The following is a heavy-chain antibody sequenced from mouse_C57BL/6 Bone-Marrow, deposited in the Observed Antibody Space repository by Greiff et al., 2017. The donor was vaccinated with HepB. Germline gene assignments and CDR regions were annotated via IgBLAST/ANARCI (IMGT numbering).Heavy chain of an antibody. CDR1: GYSITSGYY. CDR2: ISYDGIN. Sequence: EVKLMESGPGLVKPSQSLSLTCSVTGYSITSGYYWNWIRQFPGNKLEWMGYISYDGINNYNPSLKNRISITRDTSKNQFFLKLNSVTTEDTATYYCAREEGLTGTDFDYGGQGTTLTVSA. J-gene: IGHJ2*01. V-gene: IGHV3-6*01. D-gene: IGHD4-1*01. CDR3: AREEGLTGTDFDY.